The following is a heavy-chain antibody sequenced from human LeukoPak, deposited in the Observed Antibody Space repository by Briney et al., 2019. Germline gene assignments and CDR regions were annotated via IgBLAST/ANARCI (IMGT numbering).Heavy chain of an antibody. CDR1: GYTFTSYG. CDR3: ARVGTFFGDYFDY. J-gene: IGHJ4*02. D-gene: IGHD3-3*02. CDR2: ISAYNGNK. Sequence: ASVKVSCKASGYTFTSYGISWVRQAPGQGLLWMGWISAYNGNKNYAQKFQGRLTMTTDASTSTAYMELRSLRSDDTAVYYCARVGTFFGDYFDYWGQGTLVTVSS. V-gene: IGHV1-18*01.